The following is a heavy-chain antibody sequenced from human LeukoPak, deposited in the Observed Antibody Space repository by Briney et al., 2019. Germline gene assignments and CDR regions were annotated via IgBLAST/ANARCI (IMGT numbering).Heavy chain of an antibody. CDR3: ARDPNWNYATQYYFDY. CDR2: IYYSGST. D-gene: IGHD1-7*01. CDR1: GGSISSSSYY. Sequence: SETLSLTCTVSGGSISSSSYYWDWIRQPPGKGLEWIGSIYYSGSTYYNPSLKSRVTISVDTSKNQFSLKLSSVTAADKAVYSCARDPNWNYATQYYFDYWGQGTMVTVSS. J-gene: IGHJ4*02. V-gene: IGHV4-39*07.